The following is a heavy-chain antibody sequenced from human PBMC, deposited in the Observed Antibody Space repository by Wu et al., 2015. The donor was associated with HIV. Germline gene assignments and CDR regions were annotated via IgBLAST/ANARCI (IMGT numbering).Heavy chain of an antibody. Sequence: QVQLVQSGAEVKKPGASVKVSCKASGYTFINSGFTWVRKVPGQGLEWMGWISVYNGHTKYARKFQGRLSMTTDTSTSTGYMELRSLRSDDTGVYYCARLGYSSSSVEYYYYMDVWGKGTTVTVSS. CDR1: GYTFINSG. J-gene: IGHJ6*03. V-gene: IGHV1-18*01. CDR2: ISVYNGHT. CDR3: ARLGYSSSSVEYYYYMDV. D-gene: IGHD6-6*01.